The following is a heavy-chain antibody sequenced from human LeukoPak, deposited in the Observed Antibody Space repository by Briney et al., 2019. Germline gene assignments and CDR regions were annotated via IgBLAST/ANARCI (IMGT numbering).Heavy chain of an antibody. J-gene: IGHJ4*02. Sequence: GGALRLSCVVSGFTLSDHYMDWVRQAPGKGLEWVGRSRNRDASYTTEYAASVRGRFTISRDDLKKTLYLQMNSLKIEDTAVYYCARAGYLKGFDYWGQGSQVTVSS. D-gene: IGHD2-15*01. V-gene: IGHV3-72*01. CDR1: GFTLSDHY. CDR2: SRNRDASYTT. CDR3: ARAGYLKGFDY.